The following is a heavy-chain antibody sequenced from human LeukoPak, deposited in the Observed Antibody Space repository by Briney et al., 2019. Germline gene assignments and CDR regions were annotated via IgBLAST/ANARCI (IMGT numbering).Heavy chain of an antibody. CDR2: VSDSSDV. D-gene: IGHD5-18*01. Sequence: PGGSLGLSCAASGFPLSTNTMNWFRQAPGKGLEWVSTVSDSSDVHYSDSVKGRFTISRDNARNSLYLQMNSLRDEDTAVYYCARDGLHTAHFDYWGQGTLVTVSS. CDR3: ARDGLHTAHFDY. V-gene: IGHV3-48*02. J-gene: IGHJ4*02. CDR1: GFPLSTNT.